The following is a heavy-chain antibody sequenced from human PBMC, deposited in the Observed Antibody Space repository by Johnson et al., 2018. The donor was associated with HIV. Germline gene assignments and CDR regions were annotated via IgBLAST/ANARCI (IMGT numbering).Heavy chain of an antibody. D-gene: IGHD3-22*01. Sequence: QVQLVESGGGVVQPGGSLRLSCAASGFTFSSYAMHWVRQAPGKGLEWVTVISYDGSNKYYAASVKGRFTISRDNSKNTLYLQMNSLRAEDTAVYYCAKDVGNYWPDAFDIWGQGTLVTVSS. CDR1: GFTFSSYA. CDR3: AKDVGNYWPDAFDI. J-gene: IGHJ3*02. CDR2: ISYDGSNK. V-gene: IGHV3-30-3*01.